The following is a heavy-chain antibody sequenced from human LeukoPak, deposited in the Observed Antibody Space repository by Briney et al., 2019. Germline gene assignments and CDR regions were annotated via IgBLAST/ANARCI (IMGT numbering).Heavy chain of an antibody. D-gene: IGHD2-2*02. CDR3: ASNIVVVPAAIEAFDI. Sequence: ASVKVSCKASGYTFTSYYMHWVRQAPGQGLEWMGIINPSGGSTSYAQKFQGRVTMTRDTSTSTVYMELSSLRSEDTAVYYCASNIVVVPAAIEAFDIWGQGTMVTVSS. V-gene: IGHV1-46*01. CDR1: GYTFTSYY. J-gene: IGHJ3*02. CDR2: INPSGGST.